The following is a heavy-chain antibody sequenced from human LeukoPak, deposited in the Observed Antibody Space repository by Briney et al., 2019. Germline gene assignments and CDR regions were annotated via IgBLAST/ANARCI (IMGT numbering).Heavy chain of an antibody. CDR2: IRYDGSNK. CDR3: AKERTYYYGSGSYYNWAFDI. D-gene: IGHD3-10*01. CDR1: GFTFSSYG. V-gene: IGHV3-30*02. J-gene: IGHJ3*02. Sequence: GGSLRLSCAASGFTFSSYGMHWVRQAPGKGLEWVAFIRYDGSNKYYADSVKGRFTISRDNSKNTLYLQMNSLRDEDTAVYYCAKERTYYYGSGSYYNWAFDIWGQGTMVTVPS.